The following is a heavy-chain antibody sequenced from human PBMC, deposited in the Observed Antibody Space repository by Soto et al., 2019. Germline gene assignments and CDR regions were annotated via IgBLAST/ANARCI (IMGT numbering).Heavy chain of an antibody. V-gene: IGHV3-21*01. D-gene: IGHD6-13*01. CDR3: ARELYSSSWYDY. Sequence: GGSLRLSCAASGFTFSSYIMNWVRQAPGKGLEWVSSISSSSSYIYYADSVKGRYTISRDNAKNSLYLQMNSLRAEDTAVYYCARELYSSSWYDYWGQGTLVTVSS. J-gene: IGHJ4*02. CDR1: GFTFSSYI. CDR2: ISSSSSYI.